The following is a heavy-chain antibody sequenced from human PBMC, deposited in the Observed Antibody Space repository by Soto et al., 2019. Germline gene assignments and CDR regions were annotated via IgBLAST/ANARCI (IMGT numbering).Heavy chain of an antibody. CDR1: GYTFTSYD. CDR2: MNPNSGNT. J-gene: IGHJ6*03. CDR3: ARGPYYYYYMDV. V-gene: IGHV1-8*01. Sequence: QVQLVQSGAEVKKPGAPVKVSCKASGYTFTSYDINWVRQATGQGLEWMGWMNPNSGNTGYAQKFQGRITMTRNTSITTAYMELSSLRSEDTAVYYCARGPYYYYYMDVWGKGTTVTVSS.